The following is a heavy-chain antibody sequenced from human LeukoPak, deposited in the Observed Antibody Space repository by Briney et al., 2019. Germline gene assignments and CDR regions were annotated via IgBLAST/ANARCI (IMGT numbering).Heavy chain of an antibody. CDR3: ARDPVDGFTLTPGRNWFDP. Sequence: SVKVSCKASGGTFSSYAISWVRQAPGQGLEWMGGIIPIFGTANYAQKFQGRVTITADESTSTAYMELSSLRSEDTAVYYCARDPVDGFTLTPGRNWFDPWGQGTLVTVSS. J-gene: IGHJ5*02. CDR1: GGTFSSYA. D-gene: IGHD4-17*01. V-gene: IGHV1-69*13. CDR2: IIPIFGTA.